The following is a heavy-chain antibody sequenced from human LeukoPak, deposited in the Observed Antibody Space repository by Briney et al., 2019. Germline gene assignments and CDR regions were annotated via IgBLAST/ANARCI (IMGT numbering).Heavy chain of an antibody. D-gene: IGHD1-1*01. V-gene: IGHV1-69*06. CDR3: ARDQRGYLYYMDV. Sequence: GSSVKVSCKASGGTFSSYAINWVRQAPGQGLEWMGGIIPIFGAANYAQKFQGRVTITADKSTSTAYMEMSSLRSEDTAVYYCARDQRGYLYYMDVWGKGTTVTISS. J-gene: IGHJ6*03. CDR2: IIPIFGAA. CDR1: GGTFSSYA.